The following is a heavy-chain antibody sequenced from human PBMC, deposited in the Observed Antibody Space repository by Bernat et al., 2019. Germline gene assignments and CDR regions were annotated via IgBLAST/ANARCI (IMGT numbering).Heavy chain of an antibody. V-gene: IGHV4-59*08. J-gene: IGHJ1*01. CDR2: IYYSGST. Sequence: QVQLQESGPGLVKPSETLSLTCTVSGGSISSYYWSWIRQPPGKGLEWIGYIYYSGSTNYNPSLKSRVTISVDTSKNQFSRKLSSVTAADTAVYYCARHGAGGRVRGVIQHWGQGTLVTVSS. CDR1: GGSISSYY. D-gene: IGHD3-10*01. CDR3: ARHGAGGRVRGVIQH.